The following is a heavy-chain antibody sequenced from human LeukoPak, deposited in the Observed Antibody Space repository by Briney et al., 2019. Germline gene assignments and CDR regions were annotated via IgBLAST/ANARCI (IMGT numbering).Heavy chain of an antibody. CDR1: GYIFSTKW. Sequence: HGASLKISCKGSGYIFSTKWIGWVRQVPGKGLEWMGIIYPGDSDDSDARSSPSFQIQVTISADKSITTAYLQWSSLKASDTAMYYCARLTYFDNSGYFDYWGQGTLVTVSS. V-gene: IGHV5-51*01. CDR2: IYPGDSDDSDA. D-gene: IGHD3-22*01. CDR3: ARLTYFDNSGYFDY. J-gene: IGHJ4*02.